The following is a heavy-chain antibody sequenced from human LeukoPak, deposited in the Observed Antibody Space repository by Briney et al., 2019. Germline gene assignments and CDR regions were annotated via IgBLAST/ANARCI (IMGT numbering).Heavy chain of an antibody. CDR1: GYTFTGYY. J-gene: IGHJ4*01. CDR3: ARGGYYDSSGYIPADY. CDR2: INPNSGGT. D-gene: IGHD3-22*01. Sequence: ASVKVSCKASGYTFTGYYMHWVRQAPGQGLEWMGWINPNSGGTNYAQKFQGRVTMTRDTSISTAYMELSRLRSDDTAVYYCARGGYYDSSGYIPADYWGQEPWSPSPQ. V-gene: IGHV1-2*02.